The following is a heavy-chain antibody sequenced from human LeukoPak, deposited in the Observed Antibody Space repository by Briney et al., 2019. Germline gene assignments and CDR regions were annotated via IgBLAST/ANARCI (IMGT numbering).Heavy chain of an antibody. Sequence: GGSLRLSCAASGFTFSSQAMSWVRQAPGKGLEWVSGISGSADTRYYADSVRGRFTISRDNSKHTLYLQMNSLRAEDTAVYYCAKDYPPSLVRFAWGQGTLVTVSS. V-gene: IGHV3-23*01. CDR1: GFTFSSQA. CDR3: AKDYPPSLVRFA. D-gene: IGHD6-6*01. CDR2: ISGSADTR. J-gene: IGHJ5*02.